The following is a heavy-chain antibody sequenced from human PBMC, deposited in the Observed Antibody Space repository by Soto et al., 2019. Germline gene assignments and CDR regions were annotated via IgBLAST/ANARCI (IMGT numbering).Heavy chain of an antibody. CDR2: TDLVDSET. CDR3: ARLNFGVVNSFSWFDA. V-gene: IGHV5-10-1*04. CDR1: GFDFTRHW. Sequence: PGESLTISCQASGFDFTRHWISWVLLMPGKGLDWIGTTDLVDSETHYSPSFQGQVTLSADKSTNTSFLHWATLRASDTAIYYCARLNFGVVNSFSWFDAWGPGTLVTVSS. D-gene: IGHD3-3*01. J-gene: IGHJ5*02.